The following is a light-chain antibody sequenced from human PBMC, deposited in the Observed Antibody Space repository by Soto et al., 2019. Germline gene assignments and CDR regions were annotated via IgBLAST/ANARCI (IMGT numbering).Light chain of an antibody. V-gene: IGLV1-40*01. CDR1: SSNIGAGYD. CDR2: LNN. CDR3: RSYDSRLSARV. J-gene: IGLJ3*02. Sequence: QSALTQPPSVSGAPGQRVTISCTGSSSNIGAGYDVHWYQQIPGTAPKLLIYLNNNRPSGVPDRFSGSKSGTSASLAITGLQAEAEADYYCRSYDSRLSARVFGAGPKLTVL.